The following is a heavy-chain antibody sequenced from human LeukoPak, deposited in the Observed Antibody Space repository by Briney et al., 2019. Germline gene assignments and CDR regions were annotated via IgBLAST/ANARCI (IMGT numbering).Heavy chain of an antibody. D-gene: IGHD1-1*01. CDR2: IGTASDT. V-gene: IGHV3-13*01. J-gene: IGHJ6*03. CDR3: ARGPPRGKYYYMDV. Sequence: PGGSLRLSCAASGFTFSSFDMHWVRQPTGQGLEWVPTIGTASDTYYPGSVEGRFTLSRDNAKNSLYLQMNSPTAGDTAVYYCARGPPRGKYYYMDVWGKGTTVTVSS. CDR1: GFTFSSFD.